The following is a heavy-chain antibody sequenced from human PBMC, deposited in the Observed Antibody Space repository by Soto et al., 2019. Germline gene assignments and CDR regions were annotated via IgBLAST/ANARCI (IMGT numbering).Heavy chain of an antibody. J-gene: IGHJ4*02. CDR2: ISYDGSNK. CDR3: AKDSAVVTAIFDY. Sequence: QVQLVESGGGVVQPGRSLRLSCAASGVTFSSYGMHWVRQAPGKGLEWVAVISYDGSNKYYADSVKGRFTISRDNSKNTLYLQMNSLRAEDTAVYYCAKDSAVVTAIFDYWGQGTLVTVSS. D-gene: IGHD2-21*02. V-gene: IGHV3-30*18. CDR1: GVTFSSYG.